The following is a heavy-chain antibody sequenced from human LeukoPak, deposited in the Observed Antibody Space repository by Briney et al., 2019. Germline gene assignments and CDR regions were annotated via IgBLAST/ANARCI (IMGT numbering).Heavy chain of an antibody. D-gene: IGHD6-13*01. CDR2: ISYDGSNK. J-gene: IGHJ4*02. V-gene: IGHV3-30*04. Sequence: GGSLRLSCAASGFTFSSYAMHWVRQAPGKGLEWVAVISYDGSNKYCADSVKGRFTISRDNSKNTLYLQMNSLRAEDTAVYYCARDAPRNIAALDYWGQGTLVTVSS. CDR3: ARDAPRNIAALDY. CDR1: GFTFSSYA.